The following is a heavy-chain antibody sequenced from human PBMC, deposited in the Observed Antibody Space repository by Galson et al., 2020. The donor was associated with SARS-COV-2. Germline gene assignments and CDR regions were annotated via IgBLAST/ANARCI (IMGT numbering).Heavy chain of an antibody. V-gene: IGHV3-74*01. D-gene: IGHD3-22*01. CDR1: GFTFSSYW. CDR3: ARDRGYYDSSGYYYGGRFDP. CDR2: INSDGSST. Sequence: GGSLRLSCAASGFTFSSYWMHWVRQAPGKGLVWVSRINSDGSSTSYADSVKGRFTISRDNAKNTLYLQMNSLRAEDTAVYYCARDRGYYDSSGYYYGGRFDPWGQGTLVTVSS. J-gene: IGHJ5*02.